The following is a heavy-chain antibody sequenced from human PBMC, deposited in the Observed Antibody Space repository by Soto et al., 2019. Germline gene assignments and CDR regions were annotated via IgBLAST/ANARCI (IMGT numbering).Heavy chain of an antibody. CDR2: TYYRSKWYN. V-gene: IGHV6-1*01. CDR3: ARAITGIQIWLRGHDAFDI. D-gene: IGHD5-18*01. J-gene: IGHJ3*02. CDR1: GDSVSSNSAA. Sequence: SQTLSLTCAISGDSVSSNSAAWNWIRQSPSRGLEWLGRTYYRSKWYNDYAVSVKSRITINPDTSKNQFSLQLNSVTPEDTAVYYCARAITGIQIWLRGHDAFDIRGQGTMVTVSS.